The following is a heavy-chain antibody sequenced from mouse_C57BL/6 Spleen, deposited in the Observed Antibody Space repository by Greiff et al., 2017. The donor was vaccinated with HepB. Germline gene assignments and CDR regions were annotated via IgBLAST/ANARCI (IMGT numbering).Heavy chain of an antibody. J-gene: IGHJ3*01. V-gene: IGHV1-52*01. CDR3: ARSHYSNFEGFAY. CDR1: GYTFTSYW. CDR2: IDPSDSET. Sequence: VQLQQSGAELVRPGSSVKLSCKASGYTFTSYWMHWVKQRPIQGLEWIGNIDPSDSETHYNQKFKDKATLTVDKSSSTAYMQLSSLTSEDYAVYYWARSHYSNFEGFAYWGQGTLVTVSA. D-gene: IGHD2-5*01.